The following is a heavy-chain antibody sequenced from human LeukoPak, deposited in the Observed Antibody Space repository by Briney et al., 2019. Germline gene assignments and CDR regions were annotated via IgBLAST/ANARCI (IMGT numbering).Heavy chain of an antibody. CDR3: AIRTSRGGPGSPYFDS. V-gene: IGHV1-8*01. CDR2: MNPNSGNT. J-gene: IGHJ4*02. CDR1: GYTFSSYD. Sequence: WASVKVSCKASGYTFSSYDINWVRQAAGQGPEWMGWMNPNSGNTAYAQNFQGRVIMTRNTSISTAYMELSSLRFEDTAVFYCAIRTSRGGPGSPYFDSWGQGTLVTVSS. D-gene: IGHD3-10*01.